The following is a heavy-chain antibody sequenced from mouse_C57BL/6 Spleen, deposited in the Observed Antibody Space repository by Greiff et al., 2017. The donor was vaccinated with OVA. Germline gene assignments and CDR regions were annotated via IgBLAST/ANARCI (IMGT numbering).Heavy chain of an antibody. J-gene: IGHJ3*01. CDR2: ISSGSSTI. CDR3: ADSSGYVSY. V-gene: IGHV5-17*01. Sequence: EVKLMESGGGLVKPGGSLKLSCAASGFTFSDYGMHWVRQAPEKGLEWVAYISSGSSTIYYADTVKCRFTISRDNAKNTLFLQMTSLRSEDTAMYYCADSSGYVSYWGQGTLVTVSA. D-gene: IGHD3-2*02. CDR1: GFTFSDYG.